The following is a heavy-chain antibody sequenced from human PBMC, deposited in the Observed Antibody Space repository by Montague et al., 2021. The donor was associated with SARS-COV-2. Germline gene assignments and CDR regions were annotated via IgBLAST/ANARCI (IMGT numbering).Heavy chain of an antibody. D-gene: IGHD3-22*01. J-gene: IGHJ4*02. V-gene: IGHV4-34*01. CDR2: INHRGTS. CDR1: GGSFSDYF. Sequence: SETLSLTCAVYGGSFSDYFWTWIRQPPGKGLEWIGEINHRGTSNYNPSLKSRVSISVDTSENQFSLYLGSVTAADTAVYYCARGRQHFNMIVVVMTGGEYYFDXWGQGTLVTVFS. CDR3: ARGRQHFNMIVVVMTGGEYYFDX.